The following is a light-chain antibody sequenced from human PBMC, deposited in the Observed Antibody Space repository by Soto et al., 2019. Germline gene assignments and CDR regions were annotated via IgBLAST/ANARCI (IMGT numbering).Light chain of an antibody. CDR1: QSVSSSY. Sequence: EIVLTQSPGTLSLSPGERATLSCRASQSVSSSYLAWYQQKPGQAPRLLIYGASSRATGIPDRFIGSGSGTDFTLTISRLEPEDFAVYYCLQYGSSPRTFGQGTKVEIK. CDR3: LQYGSSPRT. V-gene: IGKV3-20*01. J-gene: IGKJ1*01. CDR2: GAS.